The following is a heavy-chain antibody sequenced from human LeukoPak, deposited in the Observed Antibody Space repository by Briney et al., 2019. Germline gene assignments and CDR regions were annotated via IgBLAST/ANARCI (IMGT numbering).Heavy chain of an antibody. CDR1: GFSFRSYG. J-gene: IGHJ4*02. Sequence: PGGSLRLSCAASGFSFRSYGMHWVRQAPGKGLEWMAYIQYDGSNQQYADSVKGRFSISRDNSKNTLYLQMNSLRAEDTAVYYCAKELDILTGYWGDYWGQGTLVTVSS. D-gene: IGHD3-9*01. V-gene: IGHV3-30*02. CDR2: IQYDGSNQ. CDR3: AKELDILTGYWGDY.